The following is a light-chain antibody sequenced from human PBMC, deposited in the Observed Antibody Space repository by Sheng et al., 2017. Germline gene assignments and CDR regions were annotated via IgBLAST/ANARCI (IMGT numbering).Light chain of an antibody. CDR3: QQYYDWWT. V-gene: IGKV3-15*01. CDR1: RTVNTN. Sequence: EIVMTQSPATLSVSPGERATLSCRASRTVNTNLAWYQQKPGQAPRLLISGASTRATGIPARFSGSGSGTEFTLTISSLQSEDFAFYYCQQYYDWWTFGQGTKLEI. J-gene: IGKJ1*01. CDR2: GAS.